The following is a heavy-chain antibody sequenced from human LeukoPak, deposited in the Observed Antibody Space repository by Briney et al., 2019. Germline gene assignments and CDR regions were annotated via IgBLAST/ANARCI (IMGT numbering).Heavy chain of an antibody. V-gene: IGHV1-69*04. CDR1: GGTFSGYA. D-gene: IGHD3-3*01. J-gene: IGHJ6*02. CDR3: AGPFGVVSPEDYYGMDV. CDR2: IIPIFGIA. Sequence: SVKVSCKASGGTFSGYAISWVRQAPGQGLEWMGRIIPIFGIANYAQKFQGRVTITADKSTSTAYMELSSLRSEDTAVYYCAGPFGVVSPEDYYGMDVWGQGTTVTVSS.